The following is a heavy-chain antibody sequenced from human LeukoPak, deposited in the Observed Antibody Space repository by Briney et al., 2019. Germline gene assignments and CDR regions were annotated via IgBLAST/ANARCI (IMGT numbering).Heavy chain of an antibody. CDR1: GFTFSSYG. J-gene: IGHJ4*02. Sequence: PGGSLRLSCAASGFTFSSYGMHWVRQAPGKGLEWVAFIRYDGSNKYYADSVKGRFTISRVKSKNTLYLQINSLRAEDTAVYYCAKNSGTNYYDTNGYFDYWGQGTLVTVSS. CDR3: AKNSGTNYYDTNGYFDY. V-gene: IGHV3-30*02. D-gene: IGHD3-22*01. CDR2: IRYDGSNK.